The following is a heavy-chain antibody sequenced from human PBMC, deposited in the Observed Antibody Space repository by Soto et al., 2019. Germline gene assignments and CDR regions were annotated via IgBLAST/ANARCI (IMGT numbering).Heavy chain of an antibody. CDR2: INSDGSST. CDR1: GFTFSSYW. V-gene: IGHV3-74*01. Sequence: GGSLRLSCAASGFTFSSYWMHWVRQAPGKGLVWVSRINSDGSSTSYADSVKGRFTISRDNAKNTLYLQMNSLRAEDTAVYYCARAMITFGGVMFYYYGMDVWGQGTTVTVSS. D-gene: IGHD3-16*01. CDR3: ARAMITFGGVMFYYYGMDV. J-gene: IGHJ6*02.